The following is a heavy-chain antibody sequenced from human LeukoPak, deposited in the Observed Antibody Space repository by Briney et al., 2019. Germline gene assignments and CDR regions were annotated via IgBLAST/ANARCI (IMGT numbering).Heavy chain of an antibody. CDR3: ARDAGNYYDSSGYQLDY. D-gene: IGHD3-22*01. Sequence: ASVKVSCKASGYTFTSYYMHWVRQAPGQGLEWMGIINPSGGSTSYAQKFQGRVTMTRDTSTSTVCMELSSLRSEDTAVYYCARDAGNYYDSSGYQLDYWGQGTLVTVSS. J-gene: IGHJ4*02. CDR2: INPSGGST. V-gene: IGHV1-46*01. CDR1: GYTFTSYY.